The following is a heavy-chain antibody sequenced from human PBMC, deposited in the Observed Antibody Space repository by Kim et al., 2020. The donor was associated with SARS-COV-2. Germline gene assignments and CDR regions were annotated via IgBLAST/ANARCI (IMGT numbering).Heavy chain of an antibody. D-gene: IGHD6-13*01. J-gene: IGHJ6*01. CDR1: GFTFNNHG. V-gene: IGHV3-23*03. CDR2: IYSDGSIT. Sequence: GGSLRLSCTASGFTFNNHGMSWVRQAPGKGLEWVSIIYSDGSITYYADSVKGRFTLSRDTSRNTLYLQMNSLRAEDTAVSYCAKDHNPSAAGTDYYFYG. CDR3: AKDHNPSAAGTDYYFYG.